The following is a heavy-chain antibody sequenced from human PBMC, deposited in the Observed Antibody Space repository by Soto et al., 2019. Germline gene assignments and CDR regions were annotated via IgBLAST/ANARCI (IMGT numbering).Heavy chain of an antibody. D-gene: IGHD2-15*01. CDR3: SRDVVVGAKALNY. CDR1: GFTFSNYW. CDR2: IKEDGSEK. V-gene: IGHV3-7*01. Sequence: EVQLVESGGGLVQPGGSLRLSCAASGFTFSNYWMTWVRQAPGKGLEWVANIKEDGSEKHYVDSVKGRFTISRDNAKNSLYLQMNSLRVEDTAVYSCSRDVVVGAKALNYWGQGALVTVSS. J-gene: IGHJ4*02.